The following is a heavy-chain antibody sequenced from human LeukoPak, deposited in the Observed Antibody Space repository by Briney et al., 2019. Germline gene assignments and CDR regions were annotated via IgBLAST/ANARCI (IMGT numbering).Heavy chain of an antibody. J-gene: IGHJ4*02. CDR3: ARESGYAVGDF. CDR2: IYNDGST. Sequence: GGSLRLSCTASGFSVRSNYMSWFRQAPGRGLEWASVIYNDGSTYYADSVKGRFIISKDISKNTLYLQMNNLRADDTAFYYCARESGYAVGDFWGRGTLVTVSS. CDR1: GFSVRSNY. V-gene: IGHV3-53*01. D-gene: IGHD5-12*01.